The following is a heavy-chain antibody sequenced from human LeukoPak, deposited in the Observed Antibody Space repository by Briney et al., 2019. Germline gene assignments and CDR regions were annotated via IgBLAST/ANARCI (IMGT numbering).Heavy chain of an antibody. V-gene: IGHV3-30*02. CDR2: IRYDGSNK. D-gene: IGHD4-23*01. J-gene: IGHJ4*01. Sequence: PGGSLRLSCAASGFTFSSYGMHWVRQAPGKGLEWVAFIRYDGSNKYYADSVKGRFTISRDNSKNTLYLQMNSLRAEDTAVYYCEKGARNFSGGGYGGGYFAYWAKEPLVTVP. CDR1: GFTFSSYG. CDR3: EKGARNFSGGGYGGGYFAY.